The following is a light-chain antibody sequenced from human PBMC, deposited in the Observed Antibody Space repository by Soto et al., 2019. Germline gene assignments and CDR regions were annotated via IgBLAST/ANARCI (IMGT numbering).Light chain of an antibody. CDR1: SSNIGAGYE. CDR2: DNN. CDR3: QTYDNLLSGSRV. V-gene: IGLV1-40*01. J-gene: IGLJ2*01. Sequence: QSVLTQPPSVSGAPGQRVTISCTGSSSNIGAGYEVHWYQQLPGTAPKLLIYDNNSRPSGVPDRFSGSKSGTSASLVITGIQAEDEADYYCQTYDNLLSGSRVFGGGTKLTVL.